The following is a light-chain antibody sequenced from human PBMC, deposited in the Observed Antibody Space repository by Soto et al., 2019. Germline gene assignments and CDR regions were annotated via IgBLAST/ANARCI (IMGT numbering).Light chain of an antibody. Sequence: QMTRSASSLSASVGARVTITCRASQSISGYLNWYQQKPGKAPKVLIYAASSLQSGVPSRFSGSGSGTDFTITISSLQPEDFATYYCQQNYSTPWTFGQGTKVDIK. J-gene: IGKJ1*01. V-gene: IGKV1-39*01. CDR3: QQNYSTPWT. CDR2: AAS. CDR1: QSISGY.